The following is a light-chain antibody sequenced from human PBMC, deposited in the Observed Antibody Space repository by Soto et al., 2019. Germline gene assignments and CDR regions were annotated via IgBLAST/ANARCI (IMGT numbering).Light chain of an antibody. CDR2: DAS. CDR1: QSISSY. CDR3: QQYGRSPLT. J-gene: IGKJ4*01. V-gene: IGKV3-20*01. Sequence: TQSPSSLSASVGDRVTITCRASQSISSYLNWYQQKLGQAPRLLIYDASSRATGIPDRFSGSGSGTDFTLTISRLEPEDYAVYYCQQYGRSPLTFGGGTKVDIK.